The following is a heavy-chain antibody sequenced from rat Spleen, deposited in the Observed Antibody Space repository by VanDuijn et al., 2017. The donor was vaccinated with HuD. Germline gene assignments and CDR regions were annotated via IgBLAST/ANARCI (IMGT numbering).Heavy chain of an antibody. D-gene: IGHD1-10*01. CDR2: ITNTGGST. J-gene: IGHJ3*01. CDR3: TTENYWFAY. Sequence: EVQLVESGGGLVQPGRSMKLSCAASGFTFSDYGMTWIRQAPGKGLEWVASITNTGGSTYYPDSVKGRFTISRDNAKSTLYLQMNSLRSEDTATYYCTTENYWFAYWGQGTLVTVSS. CDR1: GFTFSDYG. V-gene: IGHV5-31*01.